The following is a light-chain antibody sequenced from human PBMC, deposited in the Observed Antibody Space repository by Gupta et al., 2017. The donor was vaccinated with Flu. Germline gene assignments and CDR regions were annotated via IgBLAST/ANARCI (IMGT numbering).Light chain of an antibody. CDR2: KTS. CDR3: KQYDSYSLT. Sequence: DIQMTQSPSTLSASVGDRVTITCRASQSISSWLAWYQQKPGKAPKLLIYKTSYLERGVPSRFSGSGSGAEFTLTIGRLQPDDVATYYCKQYDSYSLTFGGGTKVEIK. V-gene: IGKV1-5*03. CDR1: QSISSW. J-gene: IGKJ4*01.